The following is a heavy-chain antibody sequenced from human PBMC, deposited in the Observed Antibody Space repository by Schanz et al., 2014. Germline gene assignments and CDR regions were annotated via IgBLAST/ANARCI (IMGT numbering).Heavy chain of an antibody. CDR1: GYSFTEYF. CDR3: ARARYTGYDCSGY. V-gene: IGHV1-2*02. J-gene: IGHJ4*02. Sequence: QVQLVQSGPVVKKPGASMKVSCLASGYSFTEYFLHWVRQAPGQGLEWMGWINPNSGETNYEQKFKGRVTLTSDTSISTACMELSGLTSDDTATYFCARARYTGYDCSGYWGQGTLLIVSS. D-gene: IGHD5-12*01. CDR2: INPNSGET.